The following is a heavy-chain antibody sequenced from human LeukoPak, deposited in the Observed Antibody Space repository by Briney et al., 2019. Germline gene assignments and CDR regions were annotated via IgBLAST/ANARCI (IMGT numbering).Heavy chain of an antibody. Sequence: SSETLSLTCTVSGGSISSYYWSWIRQPPGKGLEWIGYIYYSGSTNYNPSLKSRVTISVDTSKNQFSLKLSSVTAADAAVYYCARYRPKTGTTSFYYYYYYMDVWGKGTTVTVSS. CDR1: GGSISSYY. J-gene: IGHJ6*03. V-gene: IGHV4-59*12. D-gene: IGHD1-1*01. CDR3: ARYRPKTGTTSFYYYYYYMDV. CDR2: IYYSGST.